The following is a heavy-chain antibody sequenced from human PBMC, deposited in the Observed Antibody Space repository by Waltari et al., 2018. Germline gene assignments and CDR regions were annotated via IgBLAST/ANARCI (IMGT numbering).Heavy chain of an antibody. J-gene: IGHJ4*02. V-gene: IGHV4-59*01. CDR3: ARGRIAAAGHPFDY. CDR1: GGSISSYY. Sequence: QVQLQESGPGLVKPSETLSLTCTVSGGSISSYYWSWIRQPPGKGLEWIGDIYYSGSTNYNPSLKSRATISVDTSKNQFSLKLSSVTAADTAVYYCARGRIAAAGHPFDYWGQGTLVTVSS. D-gene: IGHD6-13*01. CDR2: IYYSGST.